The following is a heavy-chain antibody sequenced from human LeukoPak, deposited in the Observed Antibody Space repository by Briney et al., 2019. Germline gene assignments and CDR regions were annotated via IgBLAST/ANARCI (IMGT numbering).Heavy chain of an antibody. V-gene: IGHV3-30*02. CDR2: IHYDGSNK. J-gene: IGHJ3*02. CDR1: GFTFSSYG. Sequence: PGGSLRLSCAASGFTFSSYGMHWVRQAPGKGLEWVAFIHYDGSNKYYADSVKGRFIVSRDNAKNSLYLHMASLRAEDTAVYYCVRNDGDNAFDIWGQGTMVIVSS. D-gene: IGHD4-17*01. CDR3: VRNDGDNAFDI.